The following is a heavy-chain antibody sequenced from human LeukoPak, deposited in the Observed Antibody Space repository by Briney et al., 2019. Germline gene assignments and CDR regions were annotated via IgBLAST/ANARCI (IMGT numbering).Heavy chain of an antibody. Sequence: PSQTLSLTCTVSGGSISSGDYYWSWIRQPPGKGLEWIGYIYYSGSTYYNPSLKSRVTISVDTSKNQFSLKLSSVTAADTAVYYCARKMRCLRALDYWGQGTLVTVSS. V-gene: IGHV4-30-4*08. CDR2: IYYSGST. CDR3: ARKMRCLRALDY. CDR1: GGSISSGDYY. D-gene: IGHD5-24*01. J-gene: IGHJ4*02.